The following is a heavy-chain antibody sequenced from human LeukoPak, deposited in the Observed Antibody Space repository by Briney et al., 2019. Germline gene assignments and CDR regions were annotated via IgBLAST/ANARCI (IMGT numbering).Heavy chain of an antibody. D-gene: IGHD1-26*01. CDR2: IYTSGST. V-gene: IGHV4-61*02. J-gene: IGHJ6*02. Sequence: SETLSLTCTVSGGSISSGSYYWSWIRQPAGKGLEWIGRIYTSGSTNYNPSLKSRVTISVDTSKNQFSLKLSSVTAADTAVYYCARQKWEQQGRDYYFYGLDVWGPGTTVTVSS. CDR1: GGSISSGSYY. CDR3: ARQKWEQQGRDYYFYGLDV.